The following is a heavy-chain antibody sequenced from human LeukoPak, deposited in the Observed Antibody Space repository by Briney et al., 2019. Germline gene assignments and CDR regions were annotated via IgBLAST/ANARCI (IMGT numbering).Heavy chain of an antibody. D-gene: IGHD6-6*01. CDR2: IYYSGST. CDR3: VRLGEYSSSSWGRFDY. Sequence: PSETLSLTCTVSGGSISSSSYYWGWIRQPPGKGLEWIGSIYYSGSTYYNPSLKSRVTISVDTSKNQFSLKVSSVTAADTAVYYCVRLGEYSSSSWGRFDYWGQGTLVTVSS. CDR1: GGSISSSSYY. J-gene: IGHJ4*02. V-gene: IGHV4-39*01.